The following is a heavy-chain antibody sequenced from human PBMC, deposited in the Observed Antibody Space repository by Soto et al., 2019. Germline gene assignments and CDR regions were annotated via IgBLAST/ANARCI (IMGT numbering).Heavy chain of an antibody. CDR3: ARSLRATSPLTF. J-gene: IGHJ4*02. D-gene: IGHD7-27*01. CDR1: VFTFTDYH. Sequence: GWSLRLSCESSVFTFTDYHMRWIRQAPGKGLEWVALISETGSHTAYAESVKGRFTISRDNARPSVFLQMNSLRSDDTAVYFCARSLRATSPLTFWGQGTPVTVSS. CDR2: ISETGSHT. V-gene: IGHV3-11*06.